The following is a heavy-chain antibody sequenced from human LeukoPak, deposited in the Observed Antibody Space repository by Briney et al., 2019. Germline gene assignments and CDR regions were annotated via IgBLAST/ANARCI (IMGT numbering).Heavy chain of an antibody. V-gene: IGHV4-34*01. J-gene: IGHJ6*02. CDR1: GGSFSGYY. D-gene: IGHD2-15*01. Sequence: SETLSLTCAVYGGSFSGYYWSWIRQPPGKGLEWIGEINHSGSTNYNPSLKSRVTISVDTSKNQFSLILSSVTAADTAVYFCTXXXXXXXDITCYSGGCGMDVWGQGTTVTVSS. CDR2: INHSGST. CDR3: TXXXXXXXDITCYSGGCGMDV.